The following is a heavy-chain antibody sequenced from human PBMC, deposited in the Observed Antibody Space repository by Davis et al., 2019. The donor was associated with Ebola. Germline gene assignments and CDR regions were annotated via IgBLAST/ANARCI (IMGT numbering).Heavy chain of an antibody. CDR1: GGSFSGYY. J-gene: IGHJ6*02. CDR2: IHHSGST. Sequence: MPGGSLRLSCAVYGGSFSGYYWSWIRQPPGKGLEWIGEIHHSGSTNYNPSLKSLVTISVDTSKNQFSLKLSSVTAADTAVYYCARSRTLGYGDYKYYYGMDVWGQGTTVTVSS. D-gene: IGHD4-17*01. V-gene: IGHV4-34*01. CDR3: ARSRTLGYGDYKYYYGMDV.